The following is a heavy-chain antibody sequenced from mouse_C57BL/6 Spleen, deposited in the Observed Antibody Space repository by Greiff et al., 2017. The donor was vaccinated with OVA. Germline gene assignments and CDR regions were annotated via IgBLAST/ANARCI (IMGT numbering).Heavy chain of an antibody. CDR1: GFTFSSYT. CDR2: ISGGGGNT. CDR3: ARHRGITTVVATNYYAMDY. J-gene: IGHJ4*01. V-gene: IGHV5-9*01. Sequence: DVHLVESGGGLVKPGGSLKLSCAASGFTFSSYTMSWVRQTPEKRLEWVATISGGGGNTYYPDSVKGRFTISRDNAKNTLYLQMSSLRSEDTALYYCARHRGITTVVATNYYAMDYWGQGTSVTVSS. D-gene: IGHD1-1*01.